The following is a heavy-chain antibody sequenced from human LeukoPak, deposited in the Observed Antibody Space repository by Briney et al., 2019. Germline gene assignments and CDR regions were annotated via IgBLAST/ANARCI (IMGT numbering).Heavy chain of an antibody. J-gene: IGHJ4*02. D-gene: IGHD6-13*01. CDR3: AREYSGFDY. CDR2: IYYHGST. Sequence: SETLSLTCTVSGDPIISNSNYKWSRIRQPPGKGLEWIGYIYYHGSTNYNPSLKSRVTFSVDTSKNQFSLKLRSVTAADTAVYYCAREYSGFDYWGQGTLVTVS. V-gene: IGHV4-61*01. CDR1: GDPIISNSNYK.